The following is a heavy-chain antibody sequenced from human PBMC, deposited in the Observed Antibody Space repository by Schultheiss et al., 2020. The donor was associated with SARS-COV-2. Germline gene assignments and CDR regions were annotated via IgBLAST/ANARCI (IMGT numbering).Heavy chain of an antibody. Sequence: GGSLRLSCAASGFTFSNYGMHWVRQAPGKGLEWVANIKQDGSEKYYADSVKGRFTISRDNSKNTLYLQMNSLRAEDTAVYYCAREGEMATRGLDYWGQGTLVTVSS. CDR2: IKQDGSEK. D-gene: IGHD5-24*01. J-gene: IGHJ4*02. CDR3: AREGEMATRGLDY. CDR1: GFTFSNYG. V-gene: IGHV3-33*01.